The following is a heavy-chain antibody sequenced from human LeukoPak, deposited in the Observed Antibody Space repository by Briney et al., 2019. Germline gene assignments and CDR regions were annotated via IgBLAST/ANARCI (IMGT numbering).Heavy chain of an antibody. CDR2: IYYSGST. CDR1: GGSISSYY. J-gene: IGHJ6*02. CDR3: ARDQGSADYYDSSGYDYYYGMDV. Sequence: PSETLSLTCTVSGGSISSYYWSWIRQPPGKGLEWIGDIYYSGSTNYYPSLKSRVTISVDTFKNQFSLKLSSVTAADTAVDYCARDQGSADYYDSSGYDYYYGMDVWGQGTTVTVSS. D-gene: IGHD3-22*01. V-gene: IGHV4-59*01.